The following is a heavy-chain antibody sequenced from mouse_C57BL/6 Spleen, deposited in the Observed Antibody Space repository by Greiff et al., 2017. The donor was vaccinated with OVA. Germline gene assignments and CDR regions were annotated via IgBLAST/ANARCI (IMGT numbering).Heavy chain of an antibody. D-gene: IGHD2-4*01. CDR3: ALSDYDGDYYAMDY. Sequence: EVQGVESGGGLVKPGGSLKLSCAASGFTFSDSGMHWVRQAPEKGLEWVAYISSGSSTIYYADTVKGRFTISRANANNTLFLQMTSLRSEDTAMYYCALSDYDGDYYAMDYWGQGTSGAVSA. J-gene: IGHJ4*01. CDR2: ISSGSSTI. V-gene: IGHV5-17*01. CDR1: GFTFSDSG.